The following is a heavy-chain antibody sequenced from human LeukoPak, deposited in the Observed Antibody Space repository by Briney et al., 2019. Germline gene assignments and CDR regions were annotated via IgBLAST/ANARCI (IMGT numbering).Heavy chain of an antibody. CDR1: GFTFSSYA. D-gene: IGHD3-22*01. J-gene: IGHJ4*02. V-gene: IGHV3-23*01. CDR2: IGGSGVST. Sequence: HSGGSLRLSRAASGFTFSSYAMTWVRQVPGKGLEWVSTIGGSGVSTYYEDSVKGRFTISRDNSKNTLYLQVNSLRAADTAIYYCVKVDDTSGYRPLWGQGTLVTVSS. CDR3: VKVDDTSGYRPL.